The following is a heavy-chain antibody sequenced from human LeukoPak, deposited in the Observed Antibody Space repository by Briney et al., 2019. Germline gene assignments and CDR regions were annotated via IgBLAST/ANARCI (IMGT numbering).Heavy chain of an antibody. Sequence: GGSLRLSCAASGFTFSSYWMHWVRQAPGKGLVWVSRIHRDGSSTSYADSVKGRFTISRDNAKNTLYLQMNSLRAEDTAVYYCASTMVTTMDVWGQGTTVTVSS. CDR3: ASTMVTTMDV. J-gene: IGHJ6*02. CDR2: IHRDGSST. V-gene: IGHV3-74*01. D-gene: IGHD4-17*01. CDR1: GFTFSSYW.